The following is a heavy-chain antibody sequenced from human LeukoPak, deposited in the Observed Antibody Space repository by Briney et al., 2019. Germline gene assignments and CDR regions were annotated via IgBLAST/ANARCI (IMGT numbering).Heavy chain of an antibody. Sequence: GGSLRLSCAASGFTFSNFNMNWVRQAPGKGLEWVASISSSSSYIYYADSVKGRFTISRDNAKNSLYLQMNSLRAEDTAVYYCAIDRSSGYYGLDFWGQGTLVTVSS. CDR3: AIDRSSGYYGLDF. CDR1: GFTFSNFN. CDR2: ISSSSSYI. D-gene: IGHD3-22*01. J-gene: IGHJ4*02. V-gene: IGHV3-21*01.